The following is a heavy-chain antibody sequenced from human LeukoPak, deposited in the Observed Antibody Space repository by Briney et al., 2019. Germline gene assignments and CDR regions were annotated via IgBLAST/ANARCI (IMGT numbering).Heavy chain of an antibody. CDR3: ARGYCSSTSCYVDY. J-gene: IGHJ4*02. Sequence: ASVKVSCKASGGTFSSYAISWVRQAPGQGLEWMGGIIPIFGTANYAQKFQGRVTITADESTSTAYMELSSLRSEDTAVYYCARGYCSSTSCYVDYWGQGTLVTVSS. D-gene: IGHD2-2*01. CDR1: GGTFSSYA. CDR2: IIPIFGTA. V-gene: IGHV1-69*01.